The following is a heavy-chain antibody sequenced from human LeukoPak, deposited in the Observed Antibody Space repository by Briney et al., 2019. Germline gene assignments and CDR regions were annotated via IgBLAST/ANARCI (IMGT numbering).Heavy chain of an antibody. CDR3: ARARSIAAAVANNWFDP. J-gene: IGHJ5*02. Sequence: SETLSLTCTVSGGSISSGSYYWSWIRQHPGKGLEWIGYIYYSGSTYYNPSLKSRVTISVDTSKNQFSLKLSSVTAADTAVYYCARARSIAAAVANNWFDPWGQGTLVTVSS. CDR2: IYYSGST. CDR1: GGSISSGSYY. V-gene: IGHV4-31*03. D-gene: IGHD6-13*01.